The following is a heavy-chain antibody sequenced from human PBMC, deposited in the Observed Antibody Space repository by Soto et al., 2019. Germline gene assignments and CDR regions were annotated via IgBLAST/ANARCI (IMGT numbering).Heavy chain of an antibody. Sequence: PGGSLRLSCAASGFTFSSYGMHWVRQAPGKGLEWVAVIWYDGSNKYYADSVKGRFTISRDNSKNTLYLQMNSLRAEDTAVYYCARENLPIVVVVAANPMDVWGQGTTVTV. J-gene: IGHJ6*02. CDR1: GFTFSSYG. CDR2: IWYDGSNK. V-gene: IGHV3-33*01. D-gene: IGHD2-15*01. CDR3: ARENLPIVVVVAANPMDV.